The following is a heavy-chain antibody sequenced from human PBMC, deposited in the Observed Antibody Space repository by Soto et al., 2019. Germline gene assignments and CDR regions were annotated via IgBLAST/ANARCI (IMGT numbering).Heavy chain of an antibody. CDR2: INPNSGGT. V-gene: IGHV1-2*04. CDR3: SREITRTRDAFDI. D-gene: IGHD1-7*01. CDR1: GYSFTGYY. Sequence: GASVKVSCKASGYSFTGYYMHWVRQAPGQGLEWMGWINPNSGGTNYAQKFQGWVTMTRDTSISTAYMELSRLRSDDTAVYYCSREITRTRDAFDISGQGTMVTVS. J-gene: IGHJ3*02.